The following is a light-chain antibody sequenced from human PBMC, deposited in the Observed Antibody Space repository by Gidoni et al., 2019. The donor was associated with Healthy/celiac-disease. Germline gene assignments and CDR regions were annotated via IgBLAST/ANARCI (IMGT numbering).Light chain of an antibody. CDR1: KSVSSSY. CDR2: GAS. CDR3: QQYGSSPRT. J-gene: IGKJ1*01. V-gene: IGKV3-20*01. Sequence: EIVLTLSPGTLSLSPGERATLSCRSRKSVSSSYLAWYQQKPGQAPRLLIYGASSRVTGIPDRFSGSGSGTDFTLTISRLEPEDIAAYYCQQYGSSPRTFGQXTKVEIK.